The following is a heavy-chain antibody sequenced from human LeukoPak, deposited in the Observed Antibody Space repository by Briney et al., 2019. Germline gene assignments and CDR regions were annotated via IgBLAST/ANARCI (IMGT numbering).Heavy chain of an antibody. J-gene: IGHJ4*02. CDR2: LSGSGGST. CDR3: AKRGVVIRVILVGFHKEAYYFDS. Sequence: GGSLRLSCAVSGITLSNYGMTWVRQAPGKGLEWVAGLSGSGGSTNYADSVKGRFTISRDNAKNTLYLQMNSLRAEDTAVYFCAKRGVVIRVILVGFHKEAYYFDSWGQGVLVTVSS. D-gene: IGHD3-22*01. V-gene: IGHV3-23*01. CDR1: GITLSNYG.